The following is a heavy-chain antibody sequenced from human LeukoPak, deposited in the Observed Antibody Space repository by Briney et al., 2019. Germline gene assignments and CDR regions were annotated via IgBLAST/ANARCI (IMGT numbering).Heavy chain of an antibody. V-gene: IGHV1-2*02. CDR3: ARESLYSGSYYYYGMDV. CDR2: INPNSGGT. CDR1: GYTFTGYY. Sequence: ASVKVSCKASGYTFTGYYMHWVRQAPGQGLEWMGWINPNSGGTNYAQKFQGRVTMTRDTSISTAYMELSRLRSVDTAVYYCARESLYSGSYYYYGMDVWGQGTTVTVSS. J-gene: IGHJ6*02. D-gene: IGHD1-26*01.